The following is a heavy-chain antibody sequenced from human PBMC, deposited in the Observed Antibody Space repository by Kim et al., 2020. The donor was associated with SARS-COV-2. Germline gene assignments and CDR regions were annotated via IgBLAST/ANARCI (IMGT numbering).Heavy chain of an antibody. D-gene: IGHD3-22*01. CDR1: PVSTYDFW. CDR3: ARQIGVGQWAFDR. V-gene: IGHV4-39*01. J-gene: IGHJ4*02. Sequence: SETLSLTCSGPVSTYDFWWAWIRQPPGKGLEWIGSVFHSGNTWYNPSLKSRVTISADMSKNQLSLMLISVSAADTAVYYCARQIGVGQWAFDRWGPGT. CDR2: VFHSGNT.